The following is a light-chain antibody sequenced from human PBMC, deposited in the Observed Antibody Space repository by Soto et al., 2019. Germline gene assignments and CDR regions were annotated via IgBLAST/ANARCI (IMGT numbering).Light chain of an antibody. CDR1: SSDVGGYNY. Sequence: SVLTQPASVSGSPGQSITISCTGTSSDVGGYNYVSWYQQHPGKAPKLIIYEVSDRPSGVSHRFSGSKSGNTASLTISGLQAEDEADYYCNSYTIISAPFVFGAGTKLTVL. CDR3: NSYTIISAPFV. CDR2: EVS. J-gene: IGLJ1*01. V-gene: IGLV2-14*01.